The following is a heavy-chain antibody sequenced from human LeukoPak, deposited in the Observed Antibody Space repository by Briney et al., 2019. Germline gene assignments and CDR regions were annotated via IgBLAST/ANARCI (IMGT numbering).Heavy chain of an antibody. J-gene: IGHJ4*02. D-gene: IGHD3-9*01. CDR2: IYYSGST. V-gene: IGHV4-39*01. Sequence: SETLSLTCTVSGGSISSSNYYWGWIRQPPGKGLEWIGSIYYSGSTYYNPSLKSRVTISVDTSKNQFSLKLISVTAADTAVYYCARHPALRYLGTWGQGTLVTVSS. CDR3: ARHPALRYLGT. CDR1: GGSISSSNYY.